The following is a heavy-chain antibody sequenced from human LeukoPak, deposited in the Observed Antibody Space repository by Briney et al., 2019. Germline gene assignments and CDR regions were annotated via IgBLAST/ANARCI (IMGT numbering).Heavy chain of an antibody. J-gene: IGHJ4*02. V-gene: IGHV3-7*03. CDR1: GFTFSSYW. D-gene: IGHD3-9*01. CDR3: ARVRVGSKYYDILTGYCDY. Sequence: PGGSLRLSCAASGFTFSSYWMSWVRQAPGKGLEWVANIKQDGGEKYYVDSVKGRFTISRDNAKNSLYLQMNSLRAEDTAVYYCARVRVGSKYYDILTGYCDYWGQGTLVTVSS. CDR2: IKQDGGEK.